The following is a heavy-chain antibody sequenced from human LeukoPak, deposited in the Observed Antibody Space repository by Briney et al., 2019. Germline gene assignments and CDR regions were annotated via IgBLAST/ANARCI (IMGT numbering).Heavy chain of an antibody. D-gene: IGHD3-10*01. J-gene: IGHJ5*02. Sequence: ASVEVSCKASGYTFTSYYMHWVRQAPGQGLEWMGWIKPNSGGTRSAQKFQGRVTMTRDTSISTAYMELSSLRYDDTAVYYCATNILVRDIINWFDPWGQGTLVTVSS. CDR1: GYTFTSYY. V-gene: IGHV1-2*02. CDR2: IKPNSGGT. CDR3: ATNILVRDIINWFDP.